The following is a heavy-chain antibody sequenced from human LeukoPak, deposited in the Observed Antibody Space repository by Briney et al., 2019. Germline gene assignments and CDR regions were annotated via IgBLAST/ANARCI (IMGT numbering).Heavy chain of an antibody. J-gene: IGHJ4*02. Sequence: GGSLRLSCAASGFTFSSYAMSWVRQAPGKGLEWVSAISGSGGSTYYADSVKGRFTISRDNSKNTLYLQMNSLRAEDTAVYYCAKDTRIDFWSGYYNYWSQGNPFTVSS. CDR3: AKDTRIDFWSGYYNY. D-gene: IGHD3-3*01. CDR1: GFTFSSYA. V-gene: IGHV3-23*01. CDR2: ISGSGGST.